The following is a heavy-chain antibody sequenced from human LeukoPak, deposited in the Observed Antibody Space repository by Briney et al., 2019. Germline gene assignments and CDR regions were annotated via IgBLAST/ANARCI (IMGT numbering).Heavy chain of an antibody. CDR2: IYSGGST. CDR3: ARDTGHAGSL. V-gene: IGHV3-53*01. J-gene: IGHJ4*02. Sequence: PGGSLRLSCAASGFTFSIYAMSWVRQAPGKGLEWVSVIYSGGSTYYADSVKGRFTISRDNSKNTLYLQMNSLRAEDTAVYYCARDTGHAGSLWGQGTLVTVSS. D-gene: IGHD4-11*01. CDR1: GFTFSIYA.